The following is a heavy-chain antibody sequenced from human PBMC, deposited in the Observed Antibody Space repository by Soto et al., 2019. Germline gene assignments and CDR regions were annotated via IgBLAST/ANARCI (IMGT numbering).Heavy chain of an antibody. D-gene: IGHD3-3*01. CDR1: GGSISSGGYS. CDR3: AREWYDIWSSFQPGYNWFDP. CDR2: ISYSGIT. Sequence: SETLSLTCAVSGGSISSGGYSWSWIRQPPGKGLEWIGTISYSGITNYNASLKSRVAISLDTSKNQFPLNLRSVTAADTAVYYCAREWYDIWSSFQPGYNWFDPWGRGTLVTVSS. V-gene: IGHV4-61*08. J-gene: IGHJ5*02.